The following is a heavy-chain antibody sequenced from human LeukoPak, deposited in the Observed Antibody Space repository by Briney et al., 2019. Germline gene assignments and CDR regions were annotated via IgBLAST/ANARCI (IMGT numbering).Heavy chain of an antibody. V-gene: IGHV1-18*01. D-gene: IGHD3-10*01. CDR1: GYTFSSYG. Sequence: EASVKVSCKASGYTFSSYGISWARPAPGQGLEWMGWISPYKGNTNYAQKFQGRVTMTTYTSTSTAYMELRSLRSDDTAVYYCARDFGDYVGDAFDIWGQGTMVTVSS. CDR2: ISPYKGNT. J-gene: IGHJ3*02. CDR3: ARDFGDYVGDAFDI.